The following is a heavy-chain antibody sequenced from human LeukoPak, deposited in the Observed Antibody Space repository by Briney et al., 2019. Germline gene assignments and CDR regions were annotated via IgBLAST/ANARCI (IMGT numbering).Heavy chain of an antibody. CDR2: INHSGST. D-gene: IGHD3-16*01. Sequence: SETLSLTCAVYSGSFSGYYWSWIRQPPGKGLEWIGEINHSGSTNYNPSLKSRVTISVDTSKNQFSLKLSSVTAADTAIYYCARDKMGGFDYWGQGTLVTVSS. CDR1: SGSFSGYY. V-gene: IGHV4-34*01. CDR3: ARDKMGGFDY. J-gene: IGHJ4*02.